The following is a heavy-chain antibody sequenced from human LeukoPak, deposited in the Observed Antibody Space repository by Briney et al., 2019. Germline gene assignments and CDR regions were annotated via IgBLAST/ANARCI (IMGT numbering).Heavy chain of an antibody. D-gene: IGHD2/OR15-2a*01. Sequence: SETLSLTCGVSGSSINSGYYWACLRQSPGKGLEWIGSIHHSGSTYFNLSFKSRISMSVDTPKNHFSLHLNSVTAADTAIYYCARGSNTWRLGDYFDPWGQGTLVSVSS. J-gene: IGHJ5*02. CDR1: GSSINSGYY. V-gene: IGHV4-38-2*01. CDR3: ARGSNTWRLGDYFDP. CDR2: IHHSGST.